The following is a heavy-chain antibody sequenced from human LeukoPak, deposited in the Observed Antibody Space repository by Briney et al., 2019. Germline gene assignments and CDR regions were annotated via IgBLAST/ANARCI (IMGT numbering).Heavy chain of an antibody. Sequence: GGSLRLSCAASGFTFSSYAMSWVRQAPGKGLEWVSAISGSGGSTYYADSVKGRFTISRDSSKNTLYLQMNSLRAEDTAVYYCAKLENSGYDWGGYWGQGTLVTVSS. J-gene: IGHJ4*02. D-gene: IGHD5-12*01. CDR2: ISGSGGST. CDR1: GFTFSSYA. CDR3: AKLENSGYDWGGY. V-gene: IGHV3-23*01.